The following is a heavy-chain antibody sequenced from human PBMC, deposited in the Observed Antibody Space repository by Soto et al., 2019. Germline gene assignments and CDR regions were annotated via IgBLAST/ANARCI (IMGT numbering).Heavy chain of an antibody. CDR1: GFTFSICA. Sequence: GSLRLSCAASGFTFSICAMSLVLQAPGKGLDWVSAISGSGGSTYYADSVKGRFTISRDNSKNTLYLQMNSLRAEDTAVYYCAKLSYCSSTSCYRYYYYGMDVWGQGTTVTVSS. CDR3: AKLSYCSSTSCYRYYYYGMDV. V-gene: IGHV3-23*01. J-gene: IGHJ6*02. CDR2: ISGSGGST. D-gene: IGHD2-2*01.